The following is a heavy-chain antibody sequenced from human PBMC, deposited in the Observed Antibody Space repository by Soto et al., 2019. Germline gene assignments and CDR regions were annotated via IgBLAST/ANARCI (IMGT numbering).Heavy chain of an antibody. CDR2: IIPIFGTA. J-gene: IGHJ4*02. CDR1: GGTFSSYA. Sequence: QVQLVQSGAEVQKPGSSVKVSCKASGGTFSSYAISWVRQAPGQGLEWMGGIIPIFGTANYAQKFQGRVTITADESTSTAYMELSSLRSEDTAVYYCARVAVAGTLRYYFDYWGQGTLVTVSS. CDR3: ARVAVAGTLRYYFDY. D-gene: IGHD6-19*01. V-gene: IGHV1-69*01.